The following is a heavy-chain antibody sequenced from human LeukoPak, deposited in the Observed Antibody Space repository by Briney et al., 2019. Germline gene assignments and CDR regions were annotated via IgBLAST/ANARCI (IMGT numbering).Heavy chain of an antibody. D-gene: IGHD5-18*01. Sequence: GGSLRLSCAASGFIFSSYGMHWVRQAPGKGPEWVAVIWYDGSNKYNADSVKGRFTISRDNAKSSLYLQMNSLRDEDTAVYYCARAYSYVLYWGQGTLVTVSS. CDR2: IWYDGSNK. CDR1: GFIFSSYG. J-gene: IGHJ4*02. CDR3: ARAYSYVLY. V-gene: IGHV3-33*03.